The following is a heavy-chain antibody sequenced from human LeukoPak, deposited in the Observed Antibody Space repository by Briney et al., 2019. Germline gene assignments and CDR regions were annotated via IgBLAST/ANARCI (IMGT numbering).Heavy chain of an antibody. CDR3: AREVGYCSGGSCPTGMDV. J-gene: IGHJ6*02. D-gene: IGHD2-15*01. Sequence: PSQTLSLTCTVSGGSISSGSYYWSWIRQPAGKGLEWMGRIYTSGSTNYNPSLKSRVTISVDTSKNQFSLKLSSVTAADTAVYYCAREVGYCSGGSCPTGMDVWGQGTTVTVSS. V-gene: IGHV4-61*02. CDR2: IYTSGST. CDR1: GGSISSGSYY.